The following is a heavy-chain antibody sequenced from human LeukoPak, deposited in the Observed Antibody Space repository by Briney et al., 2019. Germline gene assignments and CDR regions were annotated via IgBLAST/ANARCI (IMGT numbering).Heavy chain of an antibody. Sequence: SETLTLTCTVSGGSISSSSYYWGWIRQPPGKGLEWIGSIYYSGSTNYNPSLKSRVTISVDTSKNQFSLKLSSVTAADTAVYYCARVCSSTSCYVGLDYWGQGTLVTVSS. CDR2: IYYSGST. CDR3: ARVCSSTSCYVGLDY. CDR1: GGSISSSSYY. D-gene: IGHD2-2*01. J-gene: IGHJ4*02. V-gene: IGHV4-39*07.